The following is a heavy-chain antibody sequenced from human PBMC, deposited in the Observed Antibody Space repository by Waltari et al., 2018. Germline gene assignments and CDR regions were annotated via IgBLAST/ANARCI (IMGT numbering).Heavy chain of an antibody. CDR2: IRSKPNNDAT. J-gene: IGHJ4*02. Sequence: EVQVVESGGGLVQPGGSLKLSCATSGFTFSGSTIHSVRQTSGKGLEWNGRIRSKPNNDATRDTASVEGRFTISRDDSENTAYLQMSSLMTEDTAVYYCTGGAVTGTDFWGQGTLVTVSS. V-gene: IGHV3-73*01. CDR3: TGGAVTGTDF. CDR1: GFTFSGST. D-gene: IGHD6-13*01.